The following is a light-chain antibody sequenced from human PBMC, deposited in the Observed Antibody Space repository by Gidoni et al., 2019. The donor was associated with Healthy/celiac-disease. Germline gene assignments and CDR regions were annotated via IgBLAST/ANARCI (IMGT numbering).Light chain of an antibody. V-gene: IGKV1-6*01. Sequence: AIKLTQSPSSLSASVGDRVTITCRASQGIRNDLGWYQQKPGKAPKLLIYAASSLQSGVPSRFSGSGSGTDFTLTISSLQPEDFATYYCLQDYNYPPTFXQXTKLEIK. CDR2: AAS. CDR3: LQDYNYPPT. CDR1: QGIRND. J-gene: IGKJ2*01.